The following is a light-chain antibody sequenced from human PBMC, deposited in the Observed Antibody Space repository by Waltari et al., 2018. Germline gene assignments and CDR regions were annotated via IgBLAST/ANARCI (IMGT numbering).Light chain of an antibody. V-gene: IGKV1-5*03. CDR2: KAS. CDR1: QTTSTW. CDR3: QQYNSFPLT. Sequence: DIQMTQSPSTLSASVGDRVTLTCRASQTTSTWLAWYQQKPWKAPKLLIYKASTLESGVPSRFSGSGSGTEFTLTISSLQPDDFATYYCQQYNSFPLTFGGGTKVEIK. J-gene: IGKJ4*01.